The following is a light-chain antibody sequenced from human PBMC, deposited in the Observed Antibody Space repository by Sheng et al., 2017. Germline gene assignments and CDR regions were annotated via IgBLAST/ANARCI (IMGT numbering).Light chain of an antibody. V-gene: IGKV1-27*01. CDR3: LQDYDYPYT. CDR2: AAY. Sequence: DIQMTQSPSTLSASVGDRVTITCRASQSISSWLAWYQQKPGKVPKLLIYAAYTLQSGVPSRFSGSGSGTDFTLTISSLQPEDVATYYCLQDYDYPYTFGQGTKVEIK. J-gene: IGKJ2*01. CDR1: QSISSW.